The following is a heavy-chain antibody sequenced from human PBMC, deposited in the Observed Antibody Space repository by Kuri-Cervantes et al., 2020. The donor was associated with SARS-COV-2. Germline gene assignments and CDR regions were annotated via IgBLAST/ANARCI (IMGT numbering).Heavy chain of an antibody. J-gene: IGHJ4*02. CDR2: ISYDGSNK. Sequence: GESLKISCAASGFTFSSYAMHWVRQAPGKGLEWVAVISYDGSNKYYADSVKGRFTISRDNSKNTLYLQMNGLRAEDTAVYYCQSFGGVIVQNWGQGTLVTISS. CDR3: QSFGGVIVQN. D-gene: IGHD3-16*02. V-gene: IGHV3-30-3*01. CDR1: GFTFSSYA.